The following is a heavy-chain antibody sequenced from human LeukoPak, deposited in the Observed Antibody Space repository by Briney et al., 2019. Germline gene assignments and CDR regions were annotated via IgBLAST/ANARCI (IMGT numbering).Heavy chain of an antibody. Sequence: PSETLSLTCTVSGGSISSYYWSWIRQPPGKGLEWIGYIYYSGSTNYNPSLKSRVTISVDTSKNQFSLKLSSVTAADTAVYYCARVHSGSYLDWGQGTLVTVSS. CDR1: GGSISSYY. D-gene: IGHD3-10*01. J-gene: IGHJ4*02. V-gene: IGHV4-59*01. CDR3: ARVHSGSYLD. CDR2: IYYSGST.